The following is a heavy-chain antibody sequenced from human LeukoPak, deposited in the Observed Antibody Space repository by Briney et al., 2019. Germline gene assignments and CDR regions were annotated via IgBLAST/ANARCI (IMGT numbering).Heavy chain of an antibody. Sequence: SETLTLSCTDSGGSISSYYRSWIRQPPGKRLEWLAYIYYSGSTNYNPSLMRRVSISVDTANNHFSLMLSYVTAADTAVYYCAREGSYYRFDYWGQGTLVTVSS. CDR3: AREGSYYRFDY. D-gene: IGHD1-26*01. J-gene: IGHJ4*02. CDR2: IYYSGST. CDR1: GGSISSYY. V-gene: IGHV4-59*01.